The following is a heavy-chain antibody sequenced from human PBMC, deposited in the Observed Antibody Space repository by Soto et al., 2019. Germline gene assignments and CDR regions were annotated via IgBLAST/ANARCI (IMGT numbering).Heavy chain of an antibody. D-gene: IGHD6-19*01. CDR3: ARPGYSSGWTESDC. J-gene: IGHJ4*02. CDR1: GGSISSSSYY. Sequence: QLLESGPGLVKPSETLSLTCTVSGGSISSSSYYWGWIRQPPGKGLEWIGSIYYSGSTYYNPSLKSRVTISVDTSKNQFPLKPSSVTAADTAVYYCARPGYSSGWTESDCWGQGTLVTASS. CDR2: IYYSGST. V-gene: IGHV4-39*01.